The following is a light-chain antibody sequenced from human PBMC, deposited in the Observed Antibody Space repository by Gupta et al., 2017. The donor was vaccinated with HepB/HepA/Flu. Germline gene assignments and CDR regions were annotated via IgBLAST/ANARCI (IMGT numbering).Light chain of an antibody. CDR3: QQCDNTPRT. CDR2: AAS. CDR1: QTINTS. Sequence: IQMTQSPSSLSASVGDSVTITCRASQTINTSLNWYQQRPGKAPRVLIYAASHLLTGVPSRFSGRGSGTDFTLTINKLQPDDFAMYYCQQCDNTPRTFGQGTRLEMK. V-gene: IGKV1-39*01. J-gene: IGKJ5*01.